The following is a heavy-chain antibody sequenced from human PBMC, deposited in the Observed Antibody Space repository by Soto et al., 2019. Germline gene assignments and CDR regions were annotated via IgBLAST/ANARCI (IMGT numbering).Heavy chain of an antibody. J-gene: IGHJ6*02. CDR3: ARGASCSSTSCYDNFHYGLAV. CDR2: ITASNGNA. CDR1: GYTFTNYG. V-gene: IGHV1-18*01. D-gene: IGHD2-2*01. Sequence: QVQLVQSGPEVKNPGASLKVSCKASGYTFTNYGITWVRQSPGQVLEWMGWITASNGNANYAREIQGRLTLTRDTSTNTAYMELRSLRSDDTAVYYCARGASCSSTSCYDNFHYGLAVWGQGTTVIVSS.